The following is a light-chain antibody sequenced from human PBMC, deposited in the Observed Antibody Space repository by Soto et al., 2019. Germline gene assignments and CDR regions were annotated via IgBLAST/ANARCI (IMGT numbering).Light chain of an antibody. CDR1: SSDVGSYNL. CDR2: EVS. V-gene: IGLV2-23*02. J-gene: IGLJ1*01. CDR3: CSYAGSSTYV. Sequence: QSALTQPASVSGCPGQSSTLSCPGTSSDVGSYNLVSWYQQHPGKAPKLMIYEVSKRPSGVSNRFSGSKSGNTASLTISGLQAEDEADYYCCSYAGSSTYVFGTGTKVTVL.